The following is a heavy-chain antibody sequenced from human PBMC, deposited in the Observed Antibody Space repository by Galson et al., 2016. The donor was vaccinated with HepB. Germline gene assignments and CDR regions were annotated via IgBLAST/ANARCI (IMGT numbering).Heavy chain of an antibody. V-gene: IGHV1-18*01. Sequence: VKVSCKASGYTFSSYGITWVRQAPGQGLEWMGWISAYNDYTHYAQRIQGRVRMTTDTSTRTAYMELRSRRADDTSTYYCARAGYYERSGRRDYYYYGLGVWGQGTTVTVSS. CDR1: GYTFSSYG. J-gene: IGHJ6*02. CDR3: ARAGYYERSGRRDYYYYGLGV. CDR2: ISAYNDYT. D-gene: IGHD3-22*01.